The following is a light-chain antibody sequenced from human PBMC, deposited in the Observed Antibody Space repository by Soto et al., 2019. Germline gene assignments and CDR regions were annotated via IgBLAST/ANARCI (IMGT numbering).Light chain of an antibody. J-gene: IGKJ1*01. CDR3: QQYNNWPRT. Sequence: EVVMTQSPATLSVSPGERATLPCGASQGISTNLAWYQQKPGQAPRLLIYGASTRATGVPVRFRGGGSGTEFTLTISSLQSEDFAVYYCQQYNNWPRTFGQGTKVEIK. V-gene: IGKV3-15*01. CDR1: QGISTN. CDR2: GAS.